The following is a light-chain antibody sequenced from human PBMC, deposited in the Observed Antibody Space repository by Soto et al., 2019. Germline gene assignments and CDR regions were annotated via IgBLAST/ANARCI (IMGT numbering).Light chain of an antibody. CDR3: AAWDDILNGYV. CDR1: SSNIESNT. Sequence: QSALTRPPSASGSPGQRVTISCSGSSSNIESNTVTWYQQLPGTAPKLVIYSNYDRPSGVPDRFSGSTSGTSASLVIRGLQSEDEADYYCAAWDDILNGYVFGGGTKVTVL. J-gene: IGLJ1*01. CDR2: SNY. V-gene: IGLV1-44*01.